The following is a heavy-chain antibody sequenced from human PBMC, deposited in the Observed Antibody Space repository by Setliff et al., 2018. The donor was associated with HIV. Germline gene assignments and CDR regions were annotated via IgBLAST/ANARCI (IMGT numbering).Heavy chain of an antibody. CDR2: IIHTGST. CDR3: ARGRSCSSSSCYLVYYYYYGMDV. CDR1: GGSFSGYY. J-gene: IGHJ6*02. Sequence: SETLSLTCAVYGGSFSGYYWSWIRQPPGKGLEWIGEIIHTGSTNYNPSLKSRVTISVDTSKDQFSLRLSSVAAADTAVYYCARGRSCSSSSCYLVYYYYYGMDVWGHGSTVTSP. D-gene: IGHD2-2*01. V-gene: IGHV4-34*01.